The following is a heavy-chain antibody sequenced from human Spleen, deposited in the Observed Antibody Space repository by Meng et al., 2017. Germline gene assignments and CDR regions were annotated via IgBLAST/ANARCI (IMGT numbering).Heavy chain of an antibody. CDR1: GFTFSSYW. CDR2: ISSSGSTI. Sequence: GGSLRLSCAASGFTFSSYWMDWVRQAPGKGLEWVSYISSSGSTIYYADSVKGRFTISRDNAKNSLYLQMNSLRAEDTAVYYCARSGPLDSSGYYFGYFDYWGQGTLVTVSS. D-gene: IGHD3-22*01. J-gene: IGHJ4*02. CDR3: ARSGPLDSSGYYFGYFDY. V-gene: IGHV3-48*03.